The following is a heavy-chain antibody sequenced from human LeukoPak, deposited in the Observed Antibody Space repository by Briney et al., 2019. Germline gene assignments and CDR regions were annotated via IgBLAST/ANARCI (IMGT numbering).Heavy chain of an antibody. D-gene: IGHD2-2*02. J-gene: IGHJ6*03. V-gene: IGHV1-8*02. CDR3: ARVRGYCSSTSCYKAYMDV. CDR1: GGTFSSYA. CDR2: MNPNSGNT. Sequence: ASVKVSCKASGGTFSSYAISWVRQATGQGREWMGWMNPNSGNTRYAQKFQGRVTMTRNTSISTVYMELSSLRSEDTAVYYCARVRGYCSSTSCYKAYMDVWGKGTTVTISS.